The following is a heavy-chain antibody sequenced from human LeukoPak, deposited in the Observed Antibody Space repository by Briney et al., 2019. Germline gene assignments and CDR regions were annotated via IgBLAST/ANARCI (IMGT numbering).Heavy chain of an antibody. CDR3: ARDLA. CDR1: GFTFSSYW. Sequence: SGGSLRLSCAASGFTFSSYWVSWVRQAPGKGLEWVANIKQDGSEKYYVDSVKGRFTISRDNAKKSLYLQMNSLRAEDTAVYYCARDLAWGQGTLVTVAS. V-gene: IGHV3-7*03. J-gene: IGHJ5*02. CDR2: IKQDGSEK.